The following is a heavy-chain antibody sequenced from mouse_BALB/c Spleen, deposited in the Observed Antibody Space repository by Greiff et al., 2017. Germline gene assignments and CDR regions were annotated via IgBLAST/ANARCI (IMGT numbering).Heavy chain of an antibody. CDR2: ISDGGSYT. CDR1: GFTFRDYY. CDR3: ARDRGPRAWFAY. J-gene: IGHJ3*01. Sequence: EVQLVESGGGLVKPGGSLKLSCAASGFTFRDYYMYWVRQTPEKRLEWVATISDGGSYTYYPDSVKGRFTISRDNAKNNLYLQMSSLKSEDTAMYYCARDRGPRAWFAYWGQGTLFTVSA. V-gene: IGHV5-4*02.